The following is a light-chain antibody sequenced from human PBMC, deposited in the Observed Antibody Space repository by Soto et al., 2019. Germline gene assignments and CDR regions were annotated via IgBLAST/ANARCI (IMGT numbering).Light chain of an antibody. Sequence: EIVLTQSPGTLSLSPGERATLSCRASQSVSSSYLDWYQQKPGQAPRLLIYGASSRATGSPDRFSGSGSGTDFTLTISRLEPEDFAVYYCQQYGSSPYNFGQGTKLESK. CDR2: GAS. V-gene: IGKV3-20*01. CDR3: QQYGSSPYN. J-gene: IGKJ2*01. CDR1: QSVSSSY.